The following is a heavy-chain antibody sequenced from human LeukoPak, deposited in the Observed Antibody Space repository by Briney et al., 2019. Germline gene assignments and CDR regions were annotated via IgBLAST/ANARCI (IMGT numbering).Heavy chain of an antibody. V-gene: IGHV3-15*01. CDR1: GFTFSNAW. CDR2: ITSKTDGETA. CDR3: TLYDAGKIDY. J-gene: IGHJ4*02. D-gene: IGHD3-10*01. Sequence: PGGSLRLSCVASGFTFSNAWMTWVRQAPGRGVEWVGRITSKTDGETALYAAPVKDRLTISRGDSQNTLYLQMNSLKIEDTAVYYCTLYDAGKIDYWGQGTLVTVSS.